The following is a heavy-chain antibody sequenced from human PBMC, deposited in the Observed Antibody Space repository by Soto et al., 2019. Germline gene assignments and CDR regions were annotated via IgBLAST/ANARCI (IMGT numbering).Heavy chain of an antibody. CDR1: GGYVHSYY. CDR2: IYYTGTT. J-gene: IGHJ4*02. CDR3: ARGQYFSFWSCLKYYVDH. V-gene: IGHV4-59*02. Sequence: SETLSLTCSVSGGYVHSYYWSWVRQSPGGGLEWIAYIYYTGTTKYNPSLKSRATISLDTSKNEVYLKMTSVTAADTAVYYCARGQYFSFWSCLKYYVDHCGQGAQVTVSS. D-gene: IGHD3-3*01.